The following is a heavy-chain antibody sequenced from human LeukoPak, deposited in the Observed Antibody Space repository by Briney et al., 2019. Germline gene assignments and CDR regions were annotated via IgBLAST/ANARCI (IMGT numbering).Heavy chain of an antibody. CDR3: ARDPYDDSSAFDI. Sequence: SETLSLTCTVSGGSISGSSYYWGWIRQPPGRGLEWIGSIYYSGSTYYNPSLKSRVTISVDTSKNQFSLKLSSVTAADTAVYYCARDPYDDSSAFDIWGQGTMVTVSS. D-gene: IGHD3-22*01. CDR2: IYYSGST. J-gene: IGHJ3*02. V-gene: IGHV4-39*07. CDR1: GGSISGSSYY.